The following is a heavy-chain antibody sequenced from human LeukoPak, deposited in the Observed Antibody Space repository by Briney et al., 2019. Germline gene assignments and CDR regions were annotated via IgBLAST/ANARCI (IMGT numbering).Heavy chain of an antibody. J-gene: IGHJ3*02. D-gene: IGHD6-6*01. CDR3: ARGQLADAFDI. V-gene: IGHV4-31*03. Sequence: SETLSLTCTVSGGSISSGGYYWSWIRQHPGKGLEWIGYIYYSGSTYYNPSLKSRVTMSVDTSKNQFSLKLSSVTAADTALYYCARGQLADAFDIWGQGTMVTVSS. CDR2: IYYSGST. CDR1: GGSISSGGYY.